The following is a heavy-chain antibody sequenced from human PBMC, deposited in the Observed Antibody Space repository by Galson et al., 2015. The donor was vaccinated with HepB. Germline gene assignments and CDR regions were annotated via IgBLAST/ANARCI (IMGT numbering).Heavy chain of an antibody. CDR2: IYSGGST. J-gene: IGHJ4*02. CDR1: GFTVSSNY. CDR3: ARAPSCCYPNFDS. D-gene: IGHD2-2*01. Sequence: SLRLSCAASGFTVSSNYMSWVRQAPGKGLEWVSVIYSGGSTYYADSVKGRFTISRDNSKNTLYLQMNSLRAEDTAVYYCARAPSCCYPNFDSWGQGTLVTVSS. V-gene: IGHV3-66*02.